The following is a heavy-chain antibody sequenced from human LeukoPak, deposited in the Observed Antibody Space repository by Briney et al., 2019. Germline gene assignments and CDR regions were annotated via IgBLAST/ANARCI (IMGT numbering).Heavy chain of an antibody. CDR3: AKDCNGGNCYIDY. CDR2: ISGRGVST. V-gene: IGHV3-23*01. CDR1: GFTFTNYA. J-gene: IGHJ4*02. D-gene: IGHD2-15*01. Sequence: PGGSLRLSCAASGFTFTNYAMSWVRQAPEKGLEWVSGISGRGVSTYYADSLKGRFTISSDNSKNTLYLQMNSLRAEDTAIYYCAKDCNGGNCYIDYWGQGTLVTVAS.